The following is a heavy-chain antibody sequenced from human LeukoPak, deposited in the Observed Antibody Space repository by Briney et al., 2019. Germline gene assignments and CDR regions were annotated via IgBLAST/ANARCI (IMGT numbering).Heavy chain of an antibody. Sequence: ASVKVSCKASGYTFTSYYMHWVRQAPGQGLEWMGIINPSGGSTSYAQKFQGRVTMTRDTSTSTVYMELSSLRSEDTAVYYCARVQQYYYDSSGYRAAFDIWGQGTMVTVSS. CDR1: GYTFTSYY. D-gene: IGHD3-22*01. V-gene: IGHV1-46*01. J-gene: IGHJ3*02. CDR3: ARVQQYYYDSSGYRAAFDI. CDR2: INPSGGST.